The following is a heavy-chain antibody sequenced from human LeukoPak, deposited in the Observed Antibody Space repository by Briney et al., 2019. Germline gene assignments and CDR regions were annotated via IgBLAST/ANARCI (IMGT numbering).Heavy chain of an antibody. CDR3: ARPDIVVVTHAFDI. Sequence: RGTLTLSCLASGFTFSSYGMSWVRPPAGRGREWVSAISGSGGSTYYADSVKGRFTISRDTSKNTLYLQVSSLRATHTGMYDCARPDIVVVTHAFDIWGQGTMVTVSS. CDR1: GFTFSSYG. D-gene: IGHD2-21*02. J-gene: IGHJ3*02. CDR2: ISGSGGST. V-gene: IGHV3-23*01.